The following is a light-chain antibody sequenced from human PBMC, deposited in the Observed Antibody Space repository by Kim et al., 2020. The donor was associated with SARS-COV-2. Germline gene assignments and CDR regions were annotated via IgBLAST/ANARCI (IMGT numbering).Light chain of an antibody. V-gene: IGLV3-27*01. J-gene: IGLJ3*02. CDR2: KDS. Sequence: SYELTQPSSVSVSPGQTARITCSGDVLAKKYARWFQQKPGQAPVLVIYKDSERPSGIPERFSGSSSGTTVTLTISGAQVEDEADYYCYSAAVRGVFGGGTQLTVL. CDR1: VLAKKY. CDR3: YSAAVRGV.